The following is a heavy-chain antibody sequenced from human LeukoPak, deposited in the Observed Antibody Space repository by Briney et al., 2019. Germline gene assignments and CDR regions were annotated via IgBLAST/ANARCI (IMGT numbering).Heavy chain of an antibody. V-gene: IGHV4-59*01. Sequence: PSETLSLTCTVSGGSISSYYWSWIRQPPGKGLEWIGYIYYSGSTNYNPSLKSRVTISVDTSKNQFSLKLSSVTAADTAVYYCARVISYYYGMDVCGQGTTVTVSS. J-gene: IGHJ6*02. CDR1: GGSISSYY. D-gene: IGHD3-16*02. CDR3: ARVISYYYGMDV. CDR2: IYYSGST.